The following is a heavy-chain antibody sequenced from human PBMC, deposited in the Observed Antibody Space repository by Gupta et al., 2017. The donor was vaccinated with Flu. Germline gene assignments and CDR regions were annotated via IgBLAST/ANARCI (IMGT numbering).Heavy chain of an antibody. CDR2: ISASGGRT. CDR1: GFTFSSFA. V-gene: IGHV3-23*01. D-gene: IGHD1/OR15-1a*01. Sequence: EVQLLESGGGLVHPGGSLRLSCAASGFTFSSFAMNWVRQAPGKGLEWVSGISASGGRTNYADSVKGRCTISRDNSKNTLYLQLNSLRVEDTAVYYCANENNWYFELWGRGTLGTVSS. CDR3: ANENNWYFEL. J-gene: IGHJ2*01.